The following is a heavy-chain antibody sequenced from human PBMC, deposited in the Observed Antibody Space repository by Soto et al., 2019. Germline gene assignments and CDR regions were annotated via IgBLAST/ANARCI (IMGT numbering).Heavy chain of an antibody. J-gene: IGHJ5*02. V-gene: IGHV1-2*02. CDR2: INPNTGGI. CDR3: AREDDDGWFDP. Sequence: ASVKVSCKASGYTFSCYYMHWVRPAPGQGLEWMGWINPNTGGINYAQKFQGRVTMTRDTSISTVYMELSRLRSDDTAVYYGAREDDDGWFDPWGQGTLVTVSS. D-gene: IGHD3-3*01. CDR1: GYTFSCYY.